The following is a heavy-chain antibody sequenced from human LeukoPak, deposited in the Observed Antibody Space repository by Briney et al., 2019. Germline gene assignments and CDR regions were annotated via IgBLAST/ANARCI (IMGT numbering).Heavy chain of an antibody. V-gene: IGHV3-30*18. CDR1: GFTFSSYG. CDR2: ISYDGSNK. J-gene: IGHJ4*02. Sequence: PGGSLRLSCAASGFTFSSYGMHWVRQAPGKGLEWVAVISYDGSNKYYADSVKGRFTISRDNSKNTLYLQMNSLRAEDTAVYYCAKDGVWQQLEYYFDYWGQGTLVTVSS. CDR3: AKDGVWQQLEYYFDY. D-gene: IGHD6-13*01.